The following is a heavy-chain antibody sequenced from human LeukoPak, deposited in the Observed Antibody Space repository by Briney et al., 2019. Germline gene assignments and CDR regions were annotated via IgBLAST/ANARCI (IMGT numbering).Heavy chain of an antibody. Sequence: KTSETLSLTCTVSGXSISSSGYYWGCIRQPPGKGLVWIVTIYYRGSTQCNPSLKSRVTISVDTSKNHFYLMLSPVTAADTAVYYCATSAQYGGYLGQGTLVTVSS. CDR3: ATSAQYGGY. CDR1: GXSISSSGYY. D-gene: IGHD4-23*01. CDR2: IYYRGST. J-gene: IGHJ4*02. V-gene: IGHV4-39*02.